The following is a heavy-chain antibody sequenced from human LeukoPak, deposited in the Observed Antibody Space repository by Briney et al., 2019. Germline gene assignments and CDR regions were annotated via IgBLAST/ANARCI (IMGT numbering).Heavy chain of an antibody. Sequence: KASETLSLTCAVYGGSFSGYYWSWIRQPAGKGLEWIGRIYTSGSTNYNPSLKSRVTISVDTSKNQFSLKLSSVTAADTAVYYCARGVRGVHLFDYWGQGTLVTVSS. CDR3: ARGVRGVHLFDY. CDR1: GGSFSGYY. V-gene: IGHV4-59*10. D-gene: IGHD3-10*01. CDR2: IYTSGST. J-gene: IGHJ4*02.